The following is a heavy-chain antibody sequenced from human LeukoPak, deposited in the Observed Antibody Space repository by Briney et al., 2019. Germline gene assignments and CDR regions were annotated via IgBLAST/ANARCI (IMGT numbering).Heavy chain of an antibody. J-gene: IGHJ4*02. CDR2: ISYDGSNK. Sequence: GRSLRLSCAASGFTFSSYGMHWVRQAPGKGLEWVAVISYDGSNKYYADSVEGRFTISRDNSKNTLYVQMNSLRAEDTAVYYCARVNRRFANIVVVPVASLDYWGQGTLVTVSS. V-gene: IGHV3-30*03. D-gene: IGHD2-2*01. CDR3: ARVNRRFANIVVVPVASLDY. CDR1: GFTFSSYG.